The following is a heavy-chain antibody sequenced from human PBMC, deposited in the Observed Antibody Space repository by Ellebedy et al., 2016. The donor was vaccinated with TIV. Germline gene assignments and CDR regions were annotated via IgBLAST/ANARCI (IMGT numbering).Heavy chain of an antibody. V-gene: IGHV3-30*03. CDR2: ISNDGRET. D-gene: IGHD2-2*01. CDR3: ARGSGYCSSTSCSGGSD. Sequence: PGGSLRLSCVASGLTFSYFGFHWVRQAPGKGLEWVAVISNDGRETFYGGSVRGRITISRDNSRNTVDLQMNSLRPEDTAVYYCARGSGYCSSTSCSGGSDWGQGTPVTVSS. CDR1: GLTFSYFG. J-gene: IGHJ4*02.